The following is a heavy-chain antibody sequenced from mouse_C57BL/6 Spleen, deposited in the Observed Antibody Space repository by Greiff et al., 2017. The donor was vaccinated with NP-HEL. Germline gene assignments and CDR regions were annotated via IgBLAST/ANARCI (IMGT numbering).Heavy chain of an antibody. Sequence: DVKLQESGPGLVKPSQSLSLTCSVTGYSITSGYYWNWIRQFPGNKLEWMGYISYDGSNNYNPSLKNRISITRDTSKNQFFLKLNSVTTEDTATYYCAREFLAYWGQGTLVTVSA. CDR1: GYSITSGYY. J-gene: IGHJ3*01. CDR3: AREFLAY. CDR2: ISYDGSN. V-gene: IGHV3-6*01.